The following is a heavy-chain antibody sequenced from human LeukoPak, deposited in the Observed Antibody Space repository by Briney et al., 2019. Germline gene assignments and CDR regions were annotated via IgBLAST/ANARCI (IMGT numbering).Heavy chain of an antibody. Sequence: SETLSLTCAVSGYSICSGYYWGWIRQPPGKGLEWIGSIYHSGSTYYNPSLKSRVTISVDTSKNQFSLKLSSVTAADTAVYYCARRIVVVPAATTADYYMDVWGKGTTVTVSS. CDR1: GYSICSGYY. D-gene: IGHD2-2*01. CDR3: ARRIVVVPAATTADYYMDV. CDR2: IYHSGST. V-gene: IGHV4-38-2*01. J-gene: IGHJ6*03.